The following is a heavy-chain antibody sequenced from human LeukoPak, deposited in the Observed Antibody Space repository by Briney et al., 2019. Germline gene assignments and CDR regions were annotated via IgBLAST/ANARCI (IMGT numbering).Heavy chain of an antibody. CDR3: AKTVSGRYCSSTSYYIPFDF. D-gene: IGHD2-2*02. CDR1: GFTFSGYA. CDR2: ITDSGDSA. Sequence: GGCLRLSCAASGFTFSGYAMSWVRQAPEKGLEWVSTITDSGDSAYYADSVRGRFTISRDNSKNTLYLQMNSLRAEDTAVYYCAKTVSGRYCSSTSYYIPFDFWGQGTLVTVSS. J-gene: IGHJ4*02. V-gene: IGHV3-23*01.